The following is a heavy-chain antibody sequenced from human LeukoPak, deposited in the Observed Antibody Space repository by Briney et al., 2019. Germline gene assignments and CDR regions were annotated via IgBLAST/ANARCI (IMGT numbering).Heavy chain of an antibody. CDR1: RYSFSNYW. V-gene: IGHV5-51*07. CDR2: IYPGDSDT. CDR3: ARQGGTTVNWFDP. J-gene: IGHJ5*02. Sequence: GESLDISCKGFRYSFSNYWIGWVHQMPGKGLEWMGIIYPGDSDTRYSPSFQGQVTISADKSISTAYLQWSSLKASDTAMYYCARQGGTTVNWFDPWGQGTLVTVSS. D-gene: IGHD4-17*01.